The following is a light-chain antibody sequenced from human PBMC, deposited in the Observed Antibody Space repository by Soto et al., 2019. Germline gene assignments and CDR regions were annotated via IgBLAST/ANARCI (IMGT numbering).Light chain of an antibody. CDR3: QQYGGSPLYT. V-gene: IGKV3-20*01. CDR2: GAS. CDR1: QSVSSSD. Sequence: IVLTQSPGTLSLSPGDRATLSCRASQSVSSSDLAWYRQKPGQAPRLLIYGASTRATGIPDRFSGSGSATDFTLTISRLEPEDFAVYYCQQYGGSPLYTFGQGTKLEIK. J-gene: IGKJ2*01.